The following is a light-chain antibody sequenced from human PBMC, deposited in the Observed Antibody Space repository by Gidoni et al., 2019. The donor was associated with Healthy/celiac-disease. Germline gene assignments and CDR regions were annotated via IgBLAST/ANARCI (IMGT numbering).Light chain of an antibody. J-gene: IGKJ1*01. CDR1: QSVSSSY. CDR3: QQYGSSSTGT. Sequence: EIVLTQSPGTLSLSPGERATLSCRASQSVSSSYLAWYQQKPGQAPRLLIYGVSSRATGIPDRFSGSGSGTDFTLTISRLEPEDFAVYYCQQYGSSSTGTFGQGTKVEIK. V-gene: IGKV3-20*01. CDR2: GVS.